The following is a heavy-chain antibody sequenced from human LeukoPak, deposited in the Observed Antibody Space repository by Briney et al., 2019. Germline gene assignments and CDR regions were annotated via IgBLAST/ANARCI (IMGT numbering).Heavy chain of an antibody. CDR1: GYTFSAHY. D-gene: IGHD1-26*01. CDR2: INPNSGGT. J-gene: IGHJ4*02. V-gene: IGHV1-2*06. Sequence: ASVKVSCKTSGYTFSAHYIHWVRQAPGQGLEWMGRINPNSGGTNFARKFQGRVSVTKDTSIRTVYMELTRLRSDDSAVYYCARGVSSIYSGSCLLGSHWGQGTLVTVSS. CDR3: ARGVSSIYSGSCLLGSH.